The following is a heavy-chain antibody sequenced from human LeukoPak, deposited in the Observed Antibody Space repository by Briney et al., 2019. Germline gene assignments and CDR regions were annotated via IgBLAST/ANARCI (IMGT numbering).Heavy chain of an antibody. CDR3: ATAATYGYSFNP. CDR1: GGTFSSYA. J-gene: IGHJ5*02. CDR2: IIPIFGTA. V-gene: IGHV1-69*13. D-gene: IGHD5-18*01. Sequence: GASVKVSCKASGGTFSSYAISWVRQAPGQGLEWMGGIIPIFGTANYAQKFQGRVTITADESTSTAYMELSSLRSEDTAVYYCATAATYGYSFNPWGQGTLVTVSS.